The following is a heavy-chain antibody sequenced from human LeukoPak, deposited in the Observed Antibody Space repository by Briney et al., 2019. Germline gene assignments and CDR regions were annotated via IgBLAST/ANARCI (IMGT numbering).Heavy chain of an antibody. J-gene: IGHJ5*02. D-gene: IGHD2-2*02. CDR1: GGSISGGGYY. Sequence: PSQTLSLTCTVSGGSISGGGYYWSWIRQPPGKGLEWIGYIYYSGSTNYNPSLKSRVTILVDTSKNQFSLKLSSVTAADTAVYYCARDYCSSTSCYTNWFDPWGQGTLVTVSS. V-gene: IGHV4-61*08. CDR3: ARDYCSSTSCYTNWFDP. CDR2: IYYSGST.